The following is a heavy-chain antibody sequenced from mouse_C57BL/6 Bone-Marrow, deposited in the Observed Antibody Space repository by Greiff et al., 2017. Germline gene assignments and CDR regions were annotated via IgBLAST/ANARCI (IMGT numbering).Heavy chain of an antibody. Sequence: QVQLQQSGAELARPGASVKLSCKASGYTFTSYGISWVKQRTGQGLEWIGEIYPRSGNPDSNDEYKGKARLTADKSSSTAYMELRSLTSEDSAVYFCARGGGKTLFDYWGQGTTLTVSA. CDR2: IYPRSGNP. D-gene: IGHD1-1*02. CDR1: GYTFTSYG. J-gene: IGHJ2*01. CDR3: ARGGGKTLFDY. V-gene: IGHV1-81*01.